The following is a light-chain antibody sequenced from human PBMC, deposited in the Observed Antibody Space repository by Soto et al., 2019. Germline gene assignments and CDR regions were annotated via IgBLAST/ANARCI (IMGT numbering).Light chain of an antibody. J-gene: IGKJ3*01. V-gene: IGKV3-20*01. Sequence: EIVLTQSPGTLSLSPGDRATLSCRASQSFSTSYLAWYQHKPGQAPRLLIYNTFTRATGIPDRFSGSGPGTDFTLTISRLEPEDFAVYYCQQYGGSPFTFGPGTKVDIK. CDR3: QQYGGSPFT. CDR2: NTF. CDR1: QSFSTSY.